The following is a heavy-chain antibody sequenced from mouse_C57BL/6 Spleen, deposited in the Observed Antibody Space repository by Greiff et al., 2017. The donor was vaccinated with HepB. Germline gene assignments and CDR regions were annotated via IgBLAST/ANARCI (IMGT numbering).Heavy chain of an antibody. CDR3: ARHEITTVVAPFAY. CDR1: GYAFSSSW. J-gene: IGHJ3*01. D-gene: IGHD1-1*01. Sequence: QVQLQQSGPELVKPGASVKISCKASGYAFSSSWMNWVKQRPGKGLEWIGRIYPGDGDTNYNGKFKGKATLTADKSSSTAYMQLSSLTSEDSAVYFCARHEITTVVAPFAYWGQGTLVTVSA. CDR2: IYPGDGDT. V-gene: IGHV1-82*01.